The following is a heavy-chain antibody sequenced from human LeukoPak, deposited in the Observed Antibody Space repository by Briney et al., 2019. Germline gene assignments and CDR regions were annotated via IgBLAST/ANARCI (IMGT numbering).Heavy chain of an antibody. J-gene: IGHJ4*02. D-gene: IGHD1-1*01. CDR2: ISGSGGST. Sequence: GGSLRLSCAASGFTFSSYAMTWVRQAPGKGLEWVSAISGSGGSTYYAESVKGRCTISRDNSKKTLFLEMNSLRAEDTAVYYCAKGSNNYPDNFDYWGQGTLVTVSS. CDR1: GFTFSSYA. V-gene: IGHV3-23*01. CDR3: AKGSNNYPDNFDY.